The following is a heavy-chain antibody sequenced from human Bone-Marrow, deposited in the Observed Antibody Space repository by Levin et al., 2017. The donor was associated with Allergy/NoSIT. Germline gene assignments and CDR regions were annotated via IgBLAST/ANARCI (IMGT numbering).Heavy chain of an antibody. V-gene: IGHV4-39*01. CDR2: IYYSGST. CDR1: GGSISSSSYY. D-gene: IGHD3-22*01. J-gene: IGHJ4*02. Sequence: SETLSLTCTVSGGSISSSSYYWGWIRQPPGKELEWIGSIYYSGSTFYNPSLKSRVTISVDTSTNQFSLKLSSVTAADTAVYYCASPRFYYDGSGFSNYVENWGQGTLVTVSS. CDR3: ASPRFYYDGSGFSNYVEN.